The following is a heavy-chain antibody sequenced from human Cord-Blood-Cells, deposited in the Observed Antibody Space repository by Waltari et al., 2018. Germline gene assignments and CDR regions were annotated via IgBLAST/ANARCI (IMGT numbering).Heavy chain of an antibody. CDR3: AKFSGSYYYFDY. D-gene: IGHD1-26*01. CDR2: ISGSGSRT. J-gene: IGHJ4*02. Sequence: EVQLLESGGGLVQPGGSLRLSCAASGFTFSSYAMSWVRQAPGKWLEWVSAISGSGSRTYDADSVKGRFTISRDNSKNTLYLQMNSLRAEDTAVYYCAKFSGSYYYFDYWGQGTLVTVSS. V-gene: IGHV3-23*01. CDR1: GFTFSSYA.